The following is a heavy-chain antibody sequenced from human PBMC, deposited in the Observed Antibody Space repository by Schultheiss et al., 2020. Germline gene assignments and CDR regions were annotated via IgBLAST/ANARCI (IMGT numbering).Heavy chain of an antibody. CDR3: ANHYGSGSYRYNWFDP. Sequence: GSLRLSCAASGFTFSSYAMSWVRQAPGKGLEWVSAISGSGGSTYYADSVKGRFTISRDNSKNTLYPQMNSLRAEDTAVYYCANHYGSGSYRYNWFDPWGQGTLVTVSS. J-gene: IGHJ5*02. CDR2: ISGSGGST. D-gene: IGHD3-10*01. CDR1: GFTFSSYA. V-gene: IGHV3-23*01.